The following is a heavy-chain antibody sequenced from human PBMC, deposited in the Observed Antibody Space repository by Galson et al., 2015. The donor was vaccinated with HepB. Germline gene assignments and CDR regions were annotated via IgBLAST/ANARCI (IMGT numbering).Heavy chain of an antibody. CDR2: ISSNGGST. V-gene: IGHV3-64D*06. D-gene: IGHD3-22*01. Sequence: SLRLSCAASGFTFSSYAMHWVRQAPGKGLEYVSAISSNGGSTYYADSVKGRFTISRDNSKNTLYLQMSSLRAEDTAVYYCVKGYYDSSGLPRGGPEADAFDIWGQGTMVTVSS. CDR1: GFTFSSYA. J-gene: IGHJ3*02. CDR3: VKGYYDSSGLPRGGPEADAFDI.